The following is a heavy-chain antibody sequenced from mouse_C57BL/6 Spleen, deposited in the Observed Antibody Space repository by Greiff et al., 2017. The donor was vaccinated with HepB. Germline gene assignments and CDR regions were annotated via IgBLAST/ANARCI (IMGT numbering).Heavy chain of an antibody. D-gene: IGHD2-1*01. CDR1: GYTFTSYW. CDR2: IHPNSGST. CDR3: ARDGNYPGWFAY. V-gene: IGHV1-64*01. Sequence: VQLQQPGAELVKPGASVKLSCKASGYTFTSYWMHWVKQRPGQGLEWIGMIHPNSGSTNYNEKFKSKATLTVDKSSSTAYMQLSSLTSEDSAVYYCARDGNYPGWFAYWGQGTLVTVSA. J-gene: IGHJ3*01.